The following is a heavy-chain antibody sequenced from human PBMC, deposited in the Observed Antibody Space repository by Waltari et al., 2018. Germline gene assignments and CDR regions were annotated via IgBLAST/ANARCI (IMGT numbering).Heavy chain of an antibody. CDR1: GFTFSTYG. CDR2: ISGSGGST. J-gene: IGHJ6*03. D-gene: IGHD3-10*01. CDR3: AKTSGGDYYYYYYMDV. V-gene: IGHV3-23*01. Sequence: EVQLLESGGGLVQPGESLRLSCAASGFTFSTYGMSWVRQAPGKGLEWVSAISGSGGSTYYADSVKGRFTISRDNSKNTLYLQMNSLRAEDTAVYYCAKTSGGDYYYYYYMDVWGKGTTVTVSS.